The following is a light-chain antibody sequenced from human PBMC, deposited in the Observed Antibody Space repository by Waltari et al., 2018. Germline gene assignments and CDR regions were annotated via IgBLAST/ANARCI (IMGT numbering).Light chain of an antibody. Sequence: QSVLTQPPSVSAAPGQRVTTSCSAGSSNIRDNYVSWYRQFPGTAPKLLIYENTERPSGIPGRFSGSKSGTSATLDITGLQAGDEADYYCGTWDSSLSGAVFGGGTHLTVL. CDR1: SSNIRDNY. V-gene: IGLV1-51*02. J-gene: IGLJ7*01. CDR3: GTWDSSLSGAV. CDR2: ENT.